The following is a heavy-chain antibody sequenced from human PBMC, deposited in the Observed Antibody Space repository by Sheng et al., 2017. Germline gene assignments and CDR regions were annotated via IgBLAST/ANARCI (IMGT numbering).Heavy chain of an antibody. CDR3: ARGGGYSGYDHYSNWYFDL. D-gene: IGHD5-12*01. CDR2: IYTSGST. Sequence: QVQLQESGPGLVKPSETLSLTCTVSGGSISSYYWSWIRQPAGKGLEWIGRIYTSGSTNYNPSLKSRVTMSVDTSKNQFSLKLSSVTAADTAVYYCARGGGYSGYDHYSNWYFDLWGRGTLVTVSS. V-gene: IGHV4-4*07. J-gene: IGHJ2*01. CDR1: GGSISSYY.